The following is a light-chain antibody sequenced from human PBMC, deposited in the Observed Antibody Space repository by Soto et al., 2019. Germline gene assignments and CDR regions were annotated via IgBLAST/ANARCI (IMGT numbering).Light chain of an antibody. CDR1: SSDVGAYNY. CDR2: EVT. CDR3: SSYTSGSALVV. J-gene: IGLJ2*01. V-gene: IGLV2-14*01. Sequence: QSALTQPASVSGSPGQSITISCTGSSSDVGAYNYVSWYQQHPGKAPRLMIYEVTNRPSGVSNRFSGSKSVNTASLTISGLRAEDEADYYCSSYTSGSALVVFGGGTKLTVL.